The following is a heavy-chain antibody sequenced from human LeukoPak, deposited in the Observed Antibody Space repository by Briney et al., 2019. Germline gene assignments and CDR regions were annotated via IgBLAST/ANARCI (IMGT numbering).Heavy chain of an antibody. Sequence: PSETLSLTCTVSGGSISSYYWTWIRQSAGKGLEWIGRINTSGSTNYNPSLRSRVTMSVNTSKNQFSLNLTSVTAADTAVYSCAREGGDPRWLDPWGQGTLVTVSS. CDR1: GGSISSYY. J-gene: IGHJ5*02. D-gene: IGHD6-25*01. CDR3: AREGGDPRWLDP. CDR2: INTSGST. V-gene: IGHV4-4*07.